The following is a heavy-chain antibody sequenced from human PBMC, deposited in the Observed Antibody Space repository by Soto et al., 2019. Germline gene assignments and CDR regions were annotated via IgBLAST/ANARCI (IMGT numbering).Heavy chain of an antibody. J-gene: IGHJ6*02. CDR1: GFTFSSYA. CDR3: ARYDSSGQRPTYGMDV. CDR2: ISYDGSNK. Sequence: QVQLVESGGGVVQPGRSLRLSCAASGFTFSSYAMHWVRQAPGKGLEWVAVISYDGSNKYYADSVKGRFTISRDNYKNTLYLQLNGLRAEDTAVYYCARYDSSGQRPTYGMDVWGQGTTVTVSS. D-gene: IGHD3-22*01. V-gene: IGHV3-30-3*01.